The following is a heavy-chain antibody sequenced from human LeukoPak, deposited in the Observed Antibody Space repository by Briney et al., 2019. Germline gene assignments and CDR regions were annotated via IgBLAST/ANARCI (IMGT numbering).Heavy chain of an antibody. CDR3: AKEGSGWYRDY. CDR2: ISGSGGST. D-gene: IGHD6-19*01. CDR1: GFTFSSYA. V-gene: IGHV3-23*01. J-gene: IGHJ4*02. Sequence: PTGGSLRPSCAASGFTFSSYAMSWVRRAPGKGLEWVSAISGSGGSTYYADSVKGRFTISRDNSKITLYLQMNSLRAEDTAVYYCAKEGSGWYRDYWGQGTLVTVSS.